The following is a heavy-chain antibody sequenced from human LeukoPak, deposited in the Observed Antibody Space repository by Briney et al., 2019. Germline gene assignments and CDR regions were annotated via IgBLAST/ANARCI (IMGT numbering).Heavy chain of an antibody. CDR3: ARDLSDSSSWYFGGNWFDP. CDR1: GGSISSYY. CDR2: IYTSGST. Sequence: SETLSLTCTVSGGSISSYYWSWIRRPAGKGLEWIGRIYTSGSTNYNPSLKSRVTMSVDTSKNQFSLKLSSVTAADTAVYYCARDLSDSSSWYFGGNWFDPWGQGTLVTVSS. V-gene: IGHV4-4*07. D-gene: IGHD6-13*01. J-gene: IGHJ5*02.